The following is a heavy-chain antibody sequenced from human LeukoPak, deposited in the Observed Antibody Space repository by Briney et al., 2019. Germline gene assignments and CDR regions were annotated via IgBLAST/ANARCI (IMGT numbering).Heavy chain of an antibody. CDR3: ARDGLYCSRTSCSGHSYGDY. Sequence: GGSLRLSCAASGFTFSSYGMHWVRQAPGKGLEWVAIIWYDGSNKYYADSVKGRFTISRDNSKNTLYLQMNSLRAEDTAVYYCARDGLYCSRTSCSGHSYGDYWGQGTLVTVSS. J-gene: IGHJ4*02. CDR2: IWYDGSNK. D-gene: IGHD2-2*01. CDR1: GFTFSSYG. V-gene: IGHV3-33*01.